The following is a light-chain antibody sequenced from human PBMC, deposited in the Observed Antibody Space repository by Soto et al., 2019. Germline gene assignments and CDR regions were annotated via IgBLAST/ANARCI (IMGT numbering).Light chain of an antibody. CDR3: QQYDSLPYT. Sequence: IQMTQSPSSLSASLGDRVTMTCQASQDINDYSNWYQQKPGKAPRLLIYGASFLEVGVPSRFSGSGSGTHFTLTISSLQPEDVATYYCQQYDSLPYTFGQGTRLEIK. J-gene: IGKJ2*01. CDR1: QDINDY. V-gene: IGKV1-33*01. CDR2: GAS.